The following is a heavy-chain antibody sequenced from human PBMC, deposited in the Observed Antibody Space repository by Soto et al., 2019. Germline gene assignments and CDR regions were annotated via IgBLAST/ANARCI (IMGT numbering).Heavy chain of an antibody. J-gene: IGHJ4*02. Sequence: SHTLSLTCAISGYGVSSNTAAWNLIKQSPSRGLEWLGRTYYRSKWYNDYAVSVQSRISINPHTSKNQFSLQLNSVTPEDTAVYYCARDPGIAVAGGGLDYWGQGTLVTVSS. V-gene: IGHV6-1*01. CDR1: GYGVSSNTAA. CDR2: TYYRSKWYN. D-gene: IGHD6-19*01. CDR3: ARDPGIAVAGGGLDY.